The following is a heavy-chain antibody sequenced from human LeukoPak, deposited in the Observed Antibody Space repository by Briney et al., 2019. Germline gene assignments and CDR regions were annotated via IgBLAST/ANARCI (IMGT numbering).Heavy chain of an antibody. CDR3: AKDIMSSGWYDGGFDY. J-gene: IGHJ4*02. Sequence: PGRSLRLSCAASGFTFDDYAMHWVRQAPGKGLEWVSGISWNSGSIGYADSVKGRFTISRDNAKNSLYLQMNSLRAEDMALYYCAKDIMSSGWYDGGFDYWGQGTLVTVSS. D-gene: IGHD6-19*01. V-gene: IGHV3-9*03. CDR1: GFTFDDYA. CDR2: ISWNSGSI.